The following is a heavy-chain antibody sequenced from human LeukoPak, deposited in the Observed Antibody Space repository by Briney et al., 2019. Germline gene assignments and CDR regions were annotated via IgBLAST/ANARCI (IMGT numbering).Heavy chain of an antibody. J-gene: IGHJ4*02. Sequence: TSETLSLTCTVSGGSISSSGNYWGWIRQPPGKRLEWIGSIYYTGSTYYNPSLKTRVTISVDTSKNHISLKLSSVTASDTAVYYCAGGYSSGWFVYWGQGTPVTVPS. CDR2: IYYTGST. CDR1: GGSISSSGNY. CDR3: AGGYSSGWFVY. V-gene: IGHV4-39*02. D-gene: IGHD6-19*01.